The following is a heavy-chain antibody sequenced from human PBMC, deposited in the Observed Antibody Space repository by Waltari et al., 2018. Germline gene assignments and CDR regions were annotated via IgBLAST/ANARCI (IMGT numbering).Heavy chain of an antibody. D-gene: IGHD6-6*01. CDR1: GYSISSGSY. Sequence: QVQLQESGPGLVKPSETLSLTCTVSGYSISSGSYWGWIRRPPGKGLEWVGSVYHSGSTYYNPSLKSRVTISVETSKNQFSLKLSSATAADTAVYYCAREEYGSSPNWFDPWGQGTLVTVSS. J-gene: IGHJ5*02. V-gene: IGHV4-38-2*02. CDR2: VYHSGST. CDR3: AREEYGSSPNWFDP.